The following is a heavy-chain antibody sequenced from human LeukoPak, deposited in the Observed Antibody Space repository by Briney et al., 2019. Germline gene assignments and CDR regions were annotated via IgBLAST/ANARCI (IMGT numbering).Heavy chain of an antibody. CDR3: AKDRVFELWFEEASPYYFDY. J-gene: IGHJ4*02. Sequence: GGSLRLSCAASGFTFSSYGMHWVRQAPGKGLEWVAYIRYDGSNKYYADSVKGRFTISRDISKNPLYLQMNSLRAEDTAVYYCAKDRVFELWFEEASPYYFDYWGQGTLVTVSS. CDR2: IRYDGSNK. V-gene: IGHV3-30*02. D-gene: IGHD3-10*01. CDR1: GFTFSSYG.